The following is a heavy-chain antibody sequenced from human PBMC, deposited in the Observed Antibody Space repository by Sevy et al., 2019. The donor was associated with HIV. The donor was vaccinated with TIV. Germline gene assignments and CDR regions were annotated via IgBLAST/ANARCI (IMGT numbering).Heavy chain of an antibody. CDR2: IYYSGST. J-gene: IGHJ6*02. CDR3: ARGLVRGVIGMDV. D-gene: IGHD3-10*01. CDR1: GGSISSYY. Sequence: ETLSLTCTVSGGSISSYYWSWIRQPPGKGLEWIGYIYYSGSTNYNPSLKNRVTISVDTSKNQFSLKLSSVTAAYTAVYYCARGLVRGVIGMDVWGQGTTVTVSS. V-gene: IGHV4-59*01.